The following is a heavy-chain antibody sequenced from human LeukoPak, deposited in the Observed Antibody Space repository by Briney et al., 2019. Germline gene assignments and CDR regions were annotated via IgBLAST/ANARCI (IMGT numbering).Heavy chain of an antibody. J-gene: IGHJ5*02. D-gene: IGHD5-18*01. CDR3: APRGDIEHSYVYGKWFDP. CDR2: INHSGSS. Sequence: SETLSVTCAVYGGSFSAYYWTWIRQPPGKGLEWIGEINHSGSSNYNSSLRSRVTISVDTSYKQFSLRLSSVTAADTAVYYCAPRGDIEHSYVYGKWFDPWGQGTRVTVSS. CDR1: GGSFSAYY. V-gene: IGHV4-34*01.